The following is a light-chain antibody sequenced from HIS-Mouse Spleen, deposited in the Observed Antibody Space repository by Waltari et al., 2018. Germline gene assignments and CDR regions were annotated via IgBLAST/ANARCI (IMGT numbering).Light chain of an antibody. CDR2: EDS. CDR3: YLTDSSGNHRV. Sequence: SYELTQPPSVSVSPGQTARITCAGDALPKKYAYWYQQKSGQAPVLVIYEDSKRPSGIAERFSCFSSGTMATLTISGAQVEDEADYYCYLTDSSGNHRVFGGATKLTVL. J-gene: IGLJ2*01. CDR1: ALPKKY. V-gene: IGLV3-10*01.